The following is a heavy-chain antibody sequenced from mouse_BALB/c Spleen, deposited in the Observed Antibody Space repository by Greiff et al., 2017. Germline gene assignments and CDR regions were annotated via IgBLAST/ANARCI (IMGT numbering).Heavy chain of an antibody. Sequence: VQLQESGAELAKPGASVKMSCKASGYTFTSYWMHWVKQRPGQGLEWIGYINPSTGYTEYNQKFKDKATLTADKSSSTAYMQLSSLTSEDSAVYYCARSRGYDYPFAYWGQGTLVTVSA. CDR3: ARSRGYDYPFAY. CDR2: INPSTGYT. J-gene: IGHJ3*01. V-gene: IGHV1-7*01. D-gene: IGHD2-4*01. CDR1: GYTFTSYW.